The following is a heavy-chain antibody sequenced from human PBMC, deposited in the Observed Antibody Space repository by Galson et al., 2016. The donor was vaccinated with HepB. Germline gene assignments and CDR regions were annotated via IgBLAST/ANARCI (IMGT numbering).Heavy chain of an antibody. CDR2: ISHHGDVQ. Sequence: SLRLSCAASGFTFTDYYLSWFRQAPGKGLEWISYISHHGDVQFYAESVKGRFTISRDNARNSLYLEMSSLRPEDTAFYYCARGYGSGYYAYWGQGVLVTVSS. V-gene: IGHV3-11*04. CDR1: GFTFTDYY. J-gene: IGHJ4*02. CDR3: ARGYGSGYYAY. D-gene: IGHD3-22*01.